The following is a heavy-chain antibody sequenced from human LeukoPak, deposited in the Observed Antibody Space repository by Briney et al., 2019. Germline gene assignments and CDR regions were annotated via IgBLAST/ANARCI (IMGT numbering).Heavy chain of an antibody. CDR2: VNSDGSIT. CDR1: GXTFGSYW. CDR3: AKEGVRSAFDI. D-gene: IGHD1-26*01. J-gene: IGHJ3*02. Sequence: PGGSLRLSCAASGXTFGSYWMHWVRQAPGKGQVWVSRVNSDGSITTYADSVKGRLTISRDNAKSTLYLQMNSLRAEDTAVYYCAKEGVRSAFDIWGQGTLVSVSS. V-gene: IGHV3-74*01.